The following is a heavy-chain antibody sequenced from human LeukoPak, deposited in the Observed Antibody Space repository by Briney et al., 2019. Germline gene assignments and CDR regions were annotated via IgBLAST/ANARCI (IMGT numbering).Heavy chain of an antibody. V-gene: IGHV3-23*01. J-gene: IGHJ5*02. CDR3: AKGAAAGLVDWFDP. CDR1: GFTFSSYA. D-gene: IGHD6-13*01. CDR2: VTGSAGGT. Sequence: QTEGSLRLSCAASGFTFSSYAMMWVRQAPGKGLEWVSTVTGSAGGTYYADSVKGRFTISRDNSKNTLYLIMNSLRAEDTAVYYCAKGAAAGLVDWFDPWGQGTLVAVSS.